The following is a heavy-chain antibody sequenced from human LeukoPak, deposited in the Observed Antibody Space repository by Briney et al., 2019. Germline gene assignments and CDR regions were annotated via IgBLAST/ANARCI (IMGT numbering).Heavy chain of an antibody. Sequence: ASVKVSCKASGYTFTGYYMHWVRQAPGQGLEWMGRINPNSGGTNYAQKFQGRVTMTRDTSISTAYMELSRLRSDDTAVYYCARMWHCGGDCYAFDYWGQGTLVTVSS. CDR2: INPNSGGT. CDR1: GYTFTGYY. CDR3: ARMWHCGGDCYAFDY. D-gene: IGHD2-21*02. V-gene: IGHV1-2*06. J-gene: IGHJ4*02.